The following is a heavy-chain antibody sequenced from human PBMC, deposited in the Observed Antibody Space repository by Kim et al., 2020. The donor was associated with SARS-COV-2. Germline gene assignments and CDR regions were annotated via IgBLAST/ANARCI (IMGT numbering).Heavy chain of an antibody. V-gene: IGHV3-23*01. J-gene: IGHJ4*02. CDR2: T. D-gene: IGHD3-9*01. Sequence: TFYADSLKGRFTISRDNSKNMLYLQMNSLTGEDKAVYFCVKDHDWSFDYWGQGSLVTVFS. CDR3: VKDHDWSFDY.